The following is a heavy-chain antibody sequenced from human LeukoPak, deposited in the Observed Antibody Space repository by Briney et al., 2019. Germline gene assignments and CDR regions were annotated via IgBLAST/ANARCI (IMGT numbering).Heavy chain of an antibody. CDR1: GGSISSGDYY. V-gene: IGHV4-30-4*08. Sequence: SQTLSLTCTVSGGSISSGDYYWSWIRQPPGKGLEWIGYIYYSGSTYYNPSLKSRVTKSVDTSKNQFSLKLSSVTAADTAVYYCARERGDYDKSWFDPWGQGTLVTVSS. D-gene: IGHD4-17*01. CDR2: IYYSGST. CDR3: ARERGDYDKSWFDP. J-gene: IGHJ5*02.